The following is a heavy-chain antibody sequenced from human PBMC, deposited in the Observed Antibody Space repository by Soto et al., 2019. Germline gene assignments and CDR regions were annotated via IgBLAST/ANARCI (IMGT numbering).Heavy chain of an antibody. CDR2: IYHSGST. CDR1: GGSISSCGYS. CDR3: AGGGSRSYDY. Sequence: PSETLSLTCAVSGGSISSCGYSRSWIWQPPGKGLEWIGYIYHSGSTYYNPSLKSRVTISVDRSKNQFSLKLSSVTAADTAVYYCAGGGSRSYDYWGQGTLVTVSS. J-gene: IGHJ4*02. V-gene: IGHV4-30-2*01. D-gene: IGHD3-10*01.